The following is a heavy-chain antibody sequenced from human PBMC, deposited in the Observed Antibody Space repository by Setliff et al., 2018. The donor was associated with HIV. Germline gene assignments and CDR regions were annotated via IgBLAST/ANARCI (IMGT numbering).Heavy chain of an antibody. CDR1: GFTFSSYE. J-gene: IGHJ4*02. CDR3: ASHFGYCSSTSCEGY. Sequence: GGSLRLSCAASGFTFSSYEMNWVRQAPGKGLEWVSTISASGHSPYYVDSVKGRFTISRDNAKNSLYLQMNSLRAEDTAVYYCASHFGYCSSTSCEGYWGQGALVTVSS. V-gene: IGHV3-48*03. D-gene: IGHD2-2*01. CDR2: ISASGHSP.